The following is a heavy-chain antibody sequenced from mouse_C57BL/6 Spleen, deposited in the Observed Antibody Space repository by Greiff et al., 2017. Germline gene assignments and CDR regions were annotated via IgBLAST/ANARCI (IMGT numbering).Heavy chain of an antibody. CDR2: IYPADSHT. Sequence: QVQLQQPGAELVRPGASVKMSCKASGYTFTSYWMPWVTQRPGQGLEWICVIYPADSHTNYNHKVKGKATLTVDTSSSTAYMQLSRLTSEDSAVFYCARGGPSRRFYAMGYRGHGPSVTFSS. V-gene: IGHV1-59*01. CDR1: GYTFTSYW. CDR3: ARGGPSRRFYAMGY. J-gene: IGHJ4*01.